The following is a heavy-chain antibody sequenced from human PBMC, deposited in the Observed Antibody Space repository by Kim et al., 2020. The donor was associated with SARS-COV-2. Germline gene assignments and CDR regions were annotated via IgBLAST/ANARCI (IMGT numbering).Heavy chain of an antibody. CDR1: GFTFSSYG. CDR2: ISYDGSNK. CDR3: ARDRGYSYGYDYYYYYGMDV. V-gene: IGHV3-33*05. J-gene: IGHJ6*02. D-gene: IGHD5-18*01. Sequence: GGSLRLSCAASGFTFSSYGMHWVRQAPGKGLEWVAVISYDGSNKYYADSVKGRFTISRDNSKNTLYLQMNSLRAEDTAVYYCARDRGYSYGYDYYYYYGMDVWGQGTTVTVSS.